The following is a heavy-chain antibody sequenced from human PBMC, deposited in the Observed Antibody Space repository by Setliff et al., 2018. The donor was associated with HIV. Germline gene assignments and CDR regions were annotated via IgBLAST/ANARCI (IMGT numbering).Heavy chain of an antibody. V-gene: IGHV4-61*02. D-gene: IGHD6-19*01. Sequence: SETLSLTCTVSGGSISSGSYFWTWIRQPAGKGLEWIGRIYTSGSTNYNPSFNSRVTMSVDTSKNQFSLRLTSVTAADTAMYHCARDRSSGWSKDWFDTWGQGILVTVSS. CDR1: GGSISSGSYF. CDR2: IYTSGST. CDR3: ARDRSSGWSKDWFDT. J-gene: IGHJ5*02.